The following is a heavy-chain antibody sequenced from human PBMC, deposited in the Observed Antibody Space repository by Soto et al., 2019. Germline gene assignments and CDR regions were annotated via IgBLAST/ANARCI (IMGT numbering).Heavy chain of an antibody. Sequence: GSLRLSCAASGFTFSSYGMHWVRQAPGKGLEWVAVIWYDGSNKYYADSVKGRFTISRDNSKNTLYLQMNSLRAEDTAVYYCAREDYYDSSGYYLGYWGQGTLVTVSS. D-gene: IGHD3-22*01. CDR1: GFTFSSYG. CDR3: AREDYYDSSGYYLGY. CDR2: IWYDGSNK. V-gene: IGHV3-33*01. J-gene: IGHJ4*02.